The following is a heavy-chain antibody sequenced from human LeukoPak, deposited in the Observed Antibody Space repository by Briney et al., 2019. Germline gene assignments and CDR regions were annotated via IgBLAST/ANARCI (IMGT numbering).Heavy chain of an antibody. Sequence: GGSLRLSCAASGFTFGTSAMSWVRQTPEKGLEWVSTITSGDGSPYYADSVKGRFTISKDNSNNMLYLQMNSLRAEDTAVYYCTKRGAYYVDYWGRGIPVTVSS. J-gene: IGHJ4*02. D-gene: IGHD3-16*01. CDR1: GFTFGTSA. CDR3: TKRGAYYVDY. V-gene: IGHV3-23*01. CDR2: ITSGDGSP.